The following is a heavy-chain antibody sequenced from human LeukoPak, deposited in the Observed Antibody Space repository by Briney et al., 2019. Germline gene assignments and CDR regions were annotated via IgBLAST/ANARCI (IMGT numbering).Heavy chain of an antibody. CDR1: GGTFSSYA. V-gene: IGHV1-69*01. CDR3: AAARDYDFWSGYQNY. J-gene: IGHJ4*02. D-gene: IGHD3-3*01. CDR2: IIPIFGTA. Sequence: VASVKVSCKASGGTFSSYAISWVRQAPGQGLEWMGGIIPIFGTANYAQKFQGRVTITADESTSTAYMELSSLRSEDTAVYYCAAARDYDFWSGYQNYWGQGTLVTVSS.